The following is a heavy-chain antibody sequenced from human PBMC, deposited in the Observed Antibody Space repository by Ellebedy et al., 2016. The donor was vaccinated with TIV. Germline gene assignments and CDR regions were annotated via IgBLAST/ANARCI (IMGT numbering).Heavy chain of an antibody. V-gene: IGHV3-7*03. CDR2: IKEDGSEK. J-gene: IGHJ4*02. CDR3: ARGGSDSDY. CDR1: RFTFNNAW. Sequence: GESLKISCAASRFTFNNAWMNWVRQAPGKGLEWVANIKEDGSEKNYVDSVKGRFTISRDNAKNSLYLQMNSLRVEDMAVYYCARGGSDSDYWGQGTLVTVSS.